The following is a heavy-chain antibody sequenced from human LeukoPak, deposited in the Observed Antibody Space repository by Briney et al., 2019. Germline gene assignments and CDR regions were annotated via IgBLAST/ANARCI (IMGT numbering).Heavy chain of an antibody. D-gene: IGHD2-2*01. J-gene: IGHJ4*02. CDR3: ARHDCSSTSCSWASDSYFDY. Sequence: SETLSLTCTVSRGSICSSSYYWGWIRQPPGKGLEGVGSIYYSGSTYYNASLKSRVTTSVDTSKTKFSLKLSSVTAADTAVYYCARHDCSSTSCSWASDSYFDYWGQGTLVTVSS. CDR2: IYYSGST. CDR1: RGSICSSSYY. V-gene: IGHV4-39*01.